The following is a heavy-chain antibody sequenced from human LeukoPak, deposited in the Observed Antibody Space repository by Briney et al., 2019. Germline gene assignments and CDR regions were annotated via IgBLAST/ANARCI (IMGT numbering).Heavy chain of an antibody. V-gene: IGHV1-24*01. Sequence: AASVKVSCKVSGYTLTELSMHWVRQAPGKGLEWMGGFDPEDGETIYAQKFQGRVTMTEDTSTDTAYMELSSLRSEDTAVYYCATGNWNDGRTGVDVWGKGTTVTVSS. CDR2: FDPEDGET. J-gene: IGHJ6*04. CDR1: GYTLTELS. CDR3: ATGNWNDGRTGVDV. D-gene: IGHD1-1*01.